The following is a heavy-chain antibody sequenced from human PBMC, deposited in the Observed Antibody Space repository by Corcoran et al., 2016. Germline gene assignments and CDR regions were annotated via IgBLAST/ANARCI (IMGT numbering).Heavy chain of an antibody. CDR1: GYSFTSYW. J-gene: IGHJ4*02. CDR2: IYPGDSDT. V-gene: IGHV5-51*01. D-gene: IGHD3-3*01. CDR3: ARHPDYDFWSGPKTFDY. Sequence: EVQLVQSGAEVKKPGESLKISCKGSGYSFTSYWIGWVRQMSGKGLEWMGIIYPGDSDTRYSPSFQGQVTIPADKSISTAYLQWSSLKASDTAMYYWARHPDYDFWSGPKTFDYWGQGTMVTVSS.